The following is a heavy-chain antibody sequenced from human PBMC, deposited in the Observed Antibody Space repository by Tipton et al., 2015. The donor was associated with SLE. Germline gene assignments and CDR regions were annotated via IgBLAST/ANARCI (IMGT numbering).Heavy chain of an antibody. Sequence: SGFTYSGYAMHWVRQAPGKGLEWVAFIRADGSNKDYADSVKGRFTISRDNSKNTLYLQMNRLRVEDTAVYYCAGGTGAYFDHWGQGMLVTVSS. CDR2: IRADGSNK. CDR3: AGGTGAYFDH. D-gene: IGHD3-16*01. V-gene: IGHV3-30*02. J-gene: IGHJ4*02. CDR1: GFTYSGYA.